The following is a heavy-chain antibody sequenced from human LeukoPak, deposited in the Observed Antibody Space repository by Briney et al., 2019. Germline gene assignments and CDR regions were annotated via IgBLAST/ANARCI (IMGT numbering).Heavy chain of an antibody. J-gene: IGHJ6*03. V-gene: IGHV1-18*01. Sequence: ASVKVSCKASGYTFTSYGISWVRQAPGQGLEWMGWISAYNGNRKYAQKLQGRVTMTTDTSTSTAYMELRSLRSDDTAVYYCARGVRYSSGWYSGVYYYYYYYMDVWGKGTTVTVSS. D-gene: IGHD6-19*01. CDR3: ARGVRYSSGWYSGVYYYYYYYMDV. CDR1: GYTFTSYG. CDR2: ISAYNGNR.